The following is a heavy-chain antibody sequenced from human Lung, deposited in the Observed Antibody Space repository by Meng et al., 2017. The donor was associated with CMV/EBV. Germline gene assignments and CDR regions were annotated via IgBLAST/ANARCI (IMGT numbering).Heavy chain of an antibody. CDR1: GGSISSYY. V-gene: IGHV4-59*01. CDR3: ARSDFRSGYGMDV. CDR2: IYHSGST. J-gene: IGHJ6*02. Sequence: SGSLSLSCTVSGGSISSYYWSWIRQPPGKGLEWIGYIYHSGSTNYNPSLKSRVTISVDTSKNQFSLKLSSVTAADTAVYYCARSDFRSGYGMDVWGQGTTVTVSS. D-gene: IGHD3-3*01.